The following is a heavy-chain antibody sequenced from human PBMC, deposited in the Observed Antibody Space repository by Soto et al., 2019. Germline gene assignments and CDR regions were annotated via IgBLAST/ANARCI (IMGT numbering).Heavy chain of an antibody. V-gene: IGHV1-18*04. Sequence: QVQLVQSEAEVKEPGASVKVSCKASGYTFHDYTITWVRQAPGQGLEWMGWINAFIAYAQSAQNLRGRVPMTADTCTSTAYMELRNLRADDTAVYYCARNSSDSYGWLDPWGQGTLVTVSS. CDR1: GYTFHDYT. D-gene: IGHD3-22*01. CDR2: INAFIAYA. J-gene: IGHJ5*02. CDR3: ARNSSDSYGWLDP.